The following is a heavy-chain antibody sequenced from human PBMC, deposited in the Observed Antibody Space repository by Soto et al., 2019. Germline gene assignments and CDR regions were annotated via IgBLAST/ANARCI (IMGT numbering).Heavy chain of an antibody. Sequence: SELLSLTYTVAEGSIGNHDCRWIRQPPGKGLEWIGYIYYSGSTNYNPSLKSRVTISVDTSKNQFSLKLSSVTAADTAVYYCARVKAVQLLERYYYYGMDVWGQGTTVTVSS. CDR3: ARVKAVQLLERYYYYGMDV. V-gene: IGHV4-59*11. CDR2: IYYSGST. J-gene: IGHJ6*02. D-gene: IGHD1-26*01. CDR1: EGSIGNHD.